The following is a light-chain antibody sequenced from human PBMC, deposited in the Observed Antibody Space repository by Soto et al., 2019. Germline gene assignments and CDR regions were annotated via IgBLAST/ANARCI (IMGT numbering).Light chain of an antibody. J-gene: IGKJ2*01. CDR2: SAS. CDR3: QQGHSTTYT. CDR1: QNIRTY. V-gene: IGKV1-39*01. Sequence: DIQMTQSPYSLSASVGDSVTITCRASQNIRTYLNWYQQKPGRAPKLLIHSASALPSGVPSRFSGSGSGTEFTLNMSGLKPEDFATYYCQQGHSTTYTFGQGTKGEIK.